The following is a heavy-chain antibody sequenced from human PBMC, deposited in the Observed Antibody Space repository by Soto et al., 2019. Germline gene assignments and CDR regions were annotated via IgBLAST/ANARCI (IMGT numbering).Heavy chain of an antibody. D-gene: IGHD2-15*01. CDR3: ARAIAATRDYYYGMDV. V-gene: IGHV1-2*04. CDR1: GYTFTGYY. CDR2: INPNSGGT. J-gene: IGHJ6*02. Sequence: GASVKVSCKASGYTFTGYYMHWVRQAPGQGLEWMGWINPNSGGTNYAQKIQGWVTMTRDTSISTAYMELSRLRSDDTAVYYCARAIAATRDYYYGMDVWGQGTTVTVSS.